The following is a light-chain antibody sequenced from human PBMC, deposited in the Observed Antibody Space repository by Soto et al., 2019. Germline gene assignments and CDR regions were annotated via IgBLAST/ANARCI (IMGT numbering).Light chain of an antibody. CDR1: SSSIGAGYD. CDR2: GNS. J-gene: IGLJ1*01. CDR3: QSYDSTLSDRYV. Sequence: QSVPTQPPSVSGAPGQRVTISCTGSSSSIGAGYDVHWYQQRPGTAPKLLIFGNSNRPSGVPDRFSGSKSGTSASLTITGLQAEDEGDYYCQSYDSTLSDRYVFGSGTKLTVL. V-gene: IGLV1-40*01.